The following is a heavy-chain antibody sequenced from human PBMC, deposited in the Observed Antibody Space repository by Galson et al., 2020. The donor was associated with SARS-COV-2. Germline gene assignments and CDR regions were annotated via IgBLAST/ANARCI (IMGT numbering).Heavy chain of an antibody. CDR3: TRGAFRSQTYHFDY. Sequence: GGSLRLSCAASGFTFNDYAMHWVRQGPGKGLEWVSGVSWNSGTTGYADSVKGRFTISRDNAKNSLYLQMNSLRAEDTAFYYCTRGAFRSQTYHFDYWGQGTLVTVSS. V-gene: IGHV3-9*01. J-gene: IGHJ4*02. CDR2: VSWNSGTT. CDR1: GFTFNDYA. D-gene: IGHD3-16*01.